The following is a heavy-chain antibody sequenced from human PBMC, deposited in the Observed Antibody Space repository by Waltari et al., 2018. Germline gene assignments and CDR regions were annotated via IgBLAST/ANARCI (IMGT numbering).Heavy chain of an antibody. CDR1: GFTFSSYS. Sequence: EVQLVESGGGLVQPGGSLRLSCAASGFTFSSYSMNWVRQAPGKGLEWVSYISSSSSTIYYADSVKGRFTISRDNAKNSLYLQMNSLRAEDTAVYYCARGGARLEYDILTGYYKTNWFDPWGQGTLVTVSS. J-gene: IGHJ5*02. V-gene: IGHV3-48*04. CDR3: ARGGARLEYDILTGYYKTNWFDP. CDR2: ISSSSSTI. D-gene: IGHD3-9*01.